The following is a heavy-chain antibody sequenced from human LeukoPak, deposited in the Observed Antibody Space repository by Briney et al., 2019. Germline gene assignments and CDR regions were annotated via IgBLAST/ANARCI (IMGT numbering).Heavy chain of an antibody. CDR1: GGSISSYY. J-gene: IGHJ6*03. CDR2: IYYSGST. V-gene: IGHV4-59*01. D-gene: IGHD2-15*01. Sequence: PSETLSLTCTVSGGSISSYYWSWIRQPPGKGLEWIGYIYYSGSTNYNPSLKSRVTISVDTSKNQFSLKLSSVTAADTAVYYCARIGVVVVAATSYYYYYMDVWGKGTTVTVSS. CDR3: ARIGVVVVAATSYYYYYMDV.